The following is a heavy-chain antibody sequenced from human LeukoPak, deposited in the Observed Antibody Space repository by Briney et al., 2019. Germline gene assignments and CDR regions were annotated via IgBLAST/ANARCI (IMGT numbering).Heavy chain of an antibody. D-gene: IGHD6-13*01. V-gene: IGHV1-18*01. CDR2: ISAYNGNA. CDR1: GNTFTNYG. CDR3: AREIHTSSWYFDY. Sequence: ASVKVSCKASGNTFTNYGISWVRQAPGQGLEWMGWISAYNGNANYGQKFQGRVTMTTDTSTSTAYMELRSLRSDDTAVYYCAREIHTSSWYFDYWGQGTLVTVSS. J-gene: IGHJ4*02.